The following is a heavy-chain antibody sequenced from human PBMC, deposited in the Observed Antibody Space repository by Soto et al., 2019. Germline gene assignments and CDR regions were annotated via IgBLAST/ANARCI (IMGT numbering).Heavy chain of an antibody. CDR3: AKDLPSGP. CDR2: VSYDRSSK. V-gene: IGHV3-30*18. J-gene: IGHJ5*02. Sequence: GGSLRLSCVASGFSFSTSGMHWVRQAPGKGLEWVAVVSYDRSSKFYADSVKGRFTISSDDSKNTLYLQMNSLRAEDTAVYYCAKDLPSGPWGQGTLVTVSS. D-gene: IGHD3-10*01. CDR1: GFSFSTSG.